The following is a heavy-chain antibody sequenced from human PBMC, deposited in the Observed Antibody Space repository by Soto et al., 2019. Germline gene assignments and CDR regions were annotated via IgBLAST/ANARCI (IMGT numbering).Heavy chain of an antibody. CDR1: GYTFTSYG. CDR2: ISAYNGNT. CDR3: AREWGDFWSPYFDY. D-gene: IGHD3-3*01. Sequence: ASVKVSCKASGYTFTSYGISWVRQAPGQGLEWMGWISAYNGNTNYAQKLQGRVTMTTDTSTSTAYMELRSLRSDDTAVYYCAREWGDFWSPYFDYWGQGTPVTVSS. V-gene: IGHV1-18*01. J-gene: IGHJ4*02.